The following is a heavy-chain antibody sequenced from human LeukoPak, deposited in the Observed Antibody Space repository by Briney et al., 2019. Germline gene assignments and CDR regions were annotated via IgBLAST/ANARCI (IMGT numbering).Heavy chain of an antibody. J-gene: IGHJ4*02. D-gene: IGHD2-21*01. CDR3: ARERGSVESQFYFDY. Sequence: SETLSLTYNVSGGSISSYSWSWIRQPAGKGLEWIGRLFISGAANYNPSLKSRVTVSIDTSKRHFYLRLPSVTAADTAVYYCARERGSVESQFYFDYWGQGTLVTVSS. CDR2: LFISGAA. V-gene: IGHV4-4*07. CDR1: GGSISSYS.